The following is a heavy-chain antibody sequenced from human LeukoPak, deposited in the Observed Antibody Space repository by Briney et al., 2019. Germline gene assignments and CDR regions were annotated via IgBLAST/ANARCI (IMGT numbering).Heavy chain of an antibody. CDR2: IVVGSGDT. V-gene: IGHV1-58*02. J-gene: IGHJ4*02. D-gene: IGHD3-3*01. CDR3: AADDFSTTGPIDS. CDR1: GFTFSISI. Sequence: GTSVKVSSTASGFTFSISIIQWVRQARGQRLEWIGWIVVGSGDTIYTQRFQERVTITRDVSAGTAYMELSSLRSEDTAVYFCAADDFSTTGPIDSWGQGTLVSVSS.